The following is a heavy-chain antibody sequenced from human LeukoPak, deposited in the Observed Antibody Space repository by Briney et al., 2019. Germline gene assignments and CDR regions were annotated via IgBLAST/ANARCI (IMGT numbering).Heavy chain of an antibody. V-gene: IGHV4-59*01. CDR3: ARTTEGGYTYDYFYYYYMDV. D-gene: IGHD5-18*01. CDR2: IYYSGST. CDR1: GGSISSYY. Sequence: SETLSLTCTVSGGSISSYYWSWIRQPPGKGLEWIGYIYYSGSTNYNPSLKSRVTISVDTSKNNFSLKLSSVTAADTAVYYCARTTEGGYTYDYFYYYYMDVWGKGTTVTISS. J-gene: IGHJ6*03.